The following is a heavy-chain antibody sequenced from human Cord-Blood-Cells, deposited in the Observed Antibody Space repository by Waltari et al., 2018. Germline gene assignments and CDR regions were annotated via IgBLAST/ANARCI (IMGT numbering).Heavy chain of an antibody. Sequence: QVQLQESGPGLVKPSETLSLTCTVSGGSISSYYWSWIRQPPGKGLEWIGYIYYSGSTTYNPSLKSLVTIAVDTSKNQFSLKLSSVTAADTAVYYCARVGSSSSGRKNAFDIWGQGTMVTVSS. J-gene: IGHJ3*02. D-gene: IGHD6-13*01. CDR3: ARVGSSSSGRKNAFDI. CDR1: GGSISSYY. V-gene: IGHV4-59*01. CDR2: IYYSGST.